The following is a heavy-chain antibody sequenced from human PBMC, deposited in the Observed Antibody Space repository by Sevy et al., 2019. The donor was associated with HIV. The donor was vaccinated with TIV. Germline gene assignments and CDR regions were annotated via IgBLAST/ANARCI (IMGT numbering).Heavy chain of an antibody. CDR3: VRWGLWELPPTNY. D-gene: IGHD1-26*01. CDR1: GYTFTGYY. Sequence: ASVKVSCKASGYTFTGYYMHWVRQAPGQGLEWMGWINPNSGGTNYAQKFQGRVTMTRDTSISTAYMELSRLRSDDTAVYYCVRWGLWELPPTNYWGQGTLVTVSS. CDR2: INPNSGGT. J-gene: IGHJ4*02. V-gene: IGHV1-2*02.